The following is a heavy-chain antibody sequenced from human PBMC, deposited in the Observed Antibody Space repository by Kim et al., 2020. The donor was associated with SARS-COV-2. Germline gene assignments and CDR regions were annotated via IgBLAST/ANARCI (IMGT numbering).Heavy chain of an antibody. Sequence: GGSLRLSCAASGFTFSSYGMHWVRQAPGKGLEWVAVIWYDGSNKYYADSVKGRFTISRDNSKNTLYLQMNSLRAEDTAVYYCARGVDSSRLGYSSGWYRPGYYFDYGMDVWGRGTTVTVSS. CDR2: IWYDGSNK. D-gene: IGHD6-19*01. V-gene: IGHV3-33*01. CDR1: GFTFSSYG. CDR3: ARGVDSSRLGYSSGWYRPGYYFDYGMDV. J-gene: IGHJ6*02.